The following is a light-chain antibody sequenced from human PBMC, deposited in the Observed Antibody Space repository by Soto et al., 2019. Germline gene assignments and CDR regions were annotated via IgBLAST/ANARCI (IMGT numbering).Light chain of an antibody. CDR2: AAS. CDR3: QQYGSSPGT. J-gene: IGKJ1*01. V-gene: IGKV3-20*01. Sequence: EIVLTQSPGTLSLSPGERATLSCRASQSVSSSYLAWYQQKPGQAPRLLIYAASSRATGIPDRFSGSGSGTDFTLNISRLEPEDFALYYCQQYGSSPGTFGQGTKVEIK. CDR1: QSVSSSY.